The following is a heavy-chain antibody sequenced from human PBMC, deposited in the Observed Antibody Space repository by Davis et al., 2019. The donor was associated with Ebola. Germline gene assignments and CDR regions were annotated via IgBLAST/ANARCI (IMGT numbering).Heavy chain of an antibody. CDR3: ARGHNFGYEY. D-gene: IGHD5-18*01. V-gene: IGHV1-69*13. Sequence: SVKVSCKASGYTFTSYGISWVRQAPGQGLEWMGGIIPIFGTANYAQKFQGRVTITADESTSTAYMELSRLTSDEPAVYYCARGHNFGYEYWGQGTLVTVSS. CDR1: GYTFTSYG. J-gene: IGHJ4*02. CDR2: IIPIFGTA.